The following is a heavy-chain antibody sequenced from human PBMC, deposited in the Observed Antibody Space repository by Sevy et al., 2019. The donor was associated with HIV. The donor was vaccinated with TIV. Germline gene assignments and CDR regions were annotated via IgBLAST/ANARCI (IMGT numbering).Heavy chain of an antibody. CDR1: GFNIRVYW. Sequence: GGSLRLSCAASGFNIRVYWMLWVRQAPGKGLEWVANINEDGSTKYHLESVKGRFTISRDNAENSVFLQMNSLRVEDTAVYYCVRALFKADSLWGQGTLVTVSS. CDR2: INEDGSTK. J-gene: IGHJ4*02. D-gene: IGHD2-21*01. V-gene: IGHV3-7*01. CDR3: VRALFKADSL.